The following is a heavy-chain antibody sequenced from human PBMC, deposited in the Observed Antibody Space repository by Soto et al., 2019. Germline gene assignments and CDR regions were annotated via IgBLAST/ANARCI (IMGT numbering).Heavy chain of an antibody. CDR3: AIYGGIAVAGTSFDI. V-gene: IGHV3-21*01. CDR1: GFTFSSYS. Sequence: GGSLRLSCAASGFTFSSYSMNWVRQAPGKGLEWVSSISSSSSYIYYADSVKGRFTISRDNAKNSLYLQMNSLRAEDAAVYSCAIYGGIAVAGTSFDICCQGTMVTVSS. D-gene: IGHD6-19*01. CDR2: ISSSSSYI. J-gene: IGHJ3*02.